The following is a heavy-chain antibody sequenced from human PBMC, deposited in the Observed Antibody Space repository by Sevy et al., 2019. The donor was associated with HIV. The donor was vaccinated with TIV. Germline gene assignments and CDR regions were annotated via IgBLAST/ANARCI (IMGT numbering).Heavy chain of an antibody. V-gene: IGHV4-59*01. CDR3: AGGGPIQHQLDYFDS. Sequence: SETLSLTCTVSGVSISPYYWTWVRQPPGKGLEWIGYIYYTGTSDHNSSLKSRVTTSVDTSKNQFSLRLTSVTAADTAIYYCAGGGPIQHQLDYFDSWGQGTLVTVSS. CDR2: IYYTGTS. CDR1: GVSISPYY. J-gene: IGHJ4*02. D-gene: IGHD2-2*01.